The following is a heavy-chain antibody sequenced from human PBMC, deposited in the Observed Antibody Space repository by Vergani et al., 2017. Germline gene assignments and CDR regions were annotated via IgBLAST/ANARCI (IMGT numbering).Heavy chain of an antibody. CDR1: GGSISSYY. V-gene: IGHV4-59*01. Sequence: QVQLQESGPGLVKPSETLSLTCTVSGGSISSYYWSWIRQPPGKGLEWIGYIYYSGSTNYNPSLKSRVTISVDTSKNQFSLKLSSVTAADMAVYYCARAGPSYGGNSAAFDYWGQGTLVTVSS. CDR2: IYYSGST. D-gene: IGHD4-23*01. J-gene: IGHJ4*02. CDR3: ARAGPSYGGNSAAFDY.